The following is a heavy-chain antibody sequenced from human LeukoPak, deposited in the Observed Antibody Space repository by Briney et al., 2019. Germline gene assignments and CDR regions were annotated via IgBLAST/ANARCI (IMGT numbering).Heavy chain of an antibody. CDR3: ARHKDPDFWSGFAYNWFDP. V-gene: IGHV4-39*01. CDR1: GGSISSSSYY. Sequence: SETLSLTCTVSGGSISSSSYYWGWIRQPPGKGLEWIGSIYYSGSTYYNPSLKSRVTISVDMSKNQFSLKLSSVTAADTAVYYCARHKDPDFWSGFAYNWFDPWGQGTLVTVSS. J-gene: IGHJ5*02. CDR2: IYYSGST. D-gene: IGHD3-3*01.